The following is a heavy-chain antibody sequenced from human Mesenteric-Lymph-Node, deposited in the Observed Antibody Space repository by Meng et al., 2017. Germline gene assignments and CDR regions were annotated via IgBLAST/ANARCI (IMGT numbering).Heavy chain of an antibody. V-gene: IGHV4-30-4*01. J-gene: IGHJ5*02. Sequence: QVQGQEVGPGLVKPSQTLSLTCTVSGGSMSSGDYFWNWIRQPPGKGLEWIGYIYYSGNTYYNPSLKSRVTISIDTSKNQFSLKLSSVTAADTAVYYCARAEYYNWFDPWGQGTLVTVSS. CDR1: GGSMSSGDYF. CDR3: ARAEYYNWFDP. CDR2: IYYSGNT. D-gene: IGHD1-14*01.